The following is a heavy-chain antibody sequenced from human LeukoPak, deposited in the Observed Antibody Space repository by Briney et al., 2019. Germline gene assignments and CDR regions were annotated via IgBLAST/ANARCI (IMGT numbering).Heavy chain of an antibody. CDR3: ARHDSSGYYYGSGSYRYYFDY. CDR2: IYYSGST. J-gene: IGHJ4*02. V-gene: IGHV4-39*01. CDR1: GGSISSSSYY. Sequence: SETLSLTCTVSGGSISSSSYYWGWIRQPPGTGLEWIGSIYYSGSTYYNPSLKSRVTISVDTSKNQFSLKLSSVTAADTAVYYCARHDSSGYYYGSGSYRYYFDYWGQGTLVTVSS. D-gene: IGHD3-10*01.